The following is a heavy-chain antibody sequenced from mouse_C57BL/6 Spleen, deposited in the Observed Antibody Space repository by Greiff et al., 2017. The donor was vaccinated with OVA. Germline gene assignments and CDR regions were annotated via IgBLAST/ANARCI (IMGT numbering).Heavy chain of an antibody. CDR1: GYTFTDYY. Sequence: VHVKQSGPVLVKPGASVKMSCKASGYTFTDYYMNWVKQSHGKSLEWIGVINPYNGGTSYNQKFKGKATLTVDKSSSTAYMELNSLTSEDSAVYYCAPGSFAYWGQGTLVTVSA. J-gene: IGHJ3*01. D-gene: IGHD4-1*01. CDR2: INPYNGGT. CDR3: APGSFAY. V-gene: IGHV1-19*01.